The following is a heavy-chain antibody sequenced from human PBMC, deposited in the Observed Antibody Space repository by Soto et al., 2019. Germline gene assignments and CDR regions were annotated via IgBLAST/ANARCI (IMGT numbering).Heavy chain of an antibody. J-gene: IGHJ6*03. D-gene: IGHD5-18*01. Sequence: QVQLVQSGAEVKKPGASVKVSCKASGYTFTSYDINWVRQATGQGLEWMGWMNPNSGNTGYAQKFQGRVTMTRNTSISTAYMELSSLRSEDTAVYYCVAGRGYSYGFQQYYMDVWGKGTTVTVSS. V-gene: IGHV1-8*01. CDR1: GYTFTSYD. CDR3: VAGRGYSYGFQQYYMDV. CDR2: MNPNSGNT.